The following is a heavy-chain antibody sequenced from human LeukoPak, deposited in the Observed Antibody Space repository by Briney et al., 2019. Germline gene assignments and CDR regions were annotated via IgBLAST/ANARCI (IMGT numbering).Heavy chain of an antibody. CDR1: GGTFSSYA. D-gene: IGHD2-2*02. V-gene: IGHV1-2*06. CDR2: INPNSGGT. CDR3: ARECSSTSCYNLGDFAY. Sequence: ASVKVSCKASGGTFSSYAISWVRQAPGQGLEWMGRINPNSGGTNYAQKFQGRVTMTRDTSISTAYMELSRLRSDDTAVYYCARECSSTSCYNLGDFAYWGQGTLVTVSS. J-gene: IGHJ4*02.